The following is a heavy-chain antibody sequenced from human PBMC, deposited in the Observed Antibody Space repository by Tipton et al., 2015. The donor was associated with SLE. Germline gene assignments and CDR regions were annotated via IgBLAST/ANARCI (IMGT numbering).Heavy chain of an antibody. D-gene: IGHD3-22*01. Sequence: LRLSCTVSGGSISSHYWSWIRQPPGKGLEWIGYIYSGGNTVYNPSIKSRLTISVDTSKNQFFLNMRSLTAADTAVYYCARGLRADRSSHFDYWGQGTLATVSS. CDR1: GGSISSHY. V-gene: IGHV4-59*11. CDR2: IYSGGNT. J-gene: IGHJ4*02. CDR3: ARGLRADRSSHFDY.